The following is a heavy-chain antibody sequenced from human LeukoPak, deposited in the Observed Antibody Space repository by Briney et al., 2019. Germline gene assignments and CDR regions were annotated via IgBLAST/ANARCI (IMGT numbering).Heavy chain of an antibody. CDR3: ARGGYCSSTSCYKDYYYGMDV. D-gene: IGHD2-2*02. CDR1: GFTFSDYY. CDR2: ISSSGSTI. V-gene: IGHV3-11*01. Sequence: GGSLRLSCAASGFTFSDYYVSWIRQAPGKWLEWVSYISSSGSTIYHADSVKGRFTISRDNAKNSLYLHMNSLRAEDTAVYYSARGGYCSSTSCYKDYYYGMDVWGQGTTVTVSS. J-gene: IGHJ6*02.